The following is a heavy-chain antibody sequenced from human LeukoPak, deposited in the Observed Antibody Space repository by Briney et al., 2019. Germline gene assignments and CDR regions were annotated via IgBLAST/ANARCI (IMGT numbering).Heavy chain of an antibody. J-gene: IGHJ3*02. Sequence: SQTLSLTCTVSGDSISSGDYYWSWIRQPAEKGLEWIGRIYTSGSTNYNPSLKSRVTISVDTSKNQFSLKLTSVTAADTAVYYCARGPYKYDGSGAFDIWGQGTMVTVSS. D-gene: IGHD3-22*01. CDR1: GDSISSGDYY. V-gene: IGHV4-61*02. CDR3: ARGPYKYDGSGAFDI. CDR2: IYTSGST.